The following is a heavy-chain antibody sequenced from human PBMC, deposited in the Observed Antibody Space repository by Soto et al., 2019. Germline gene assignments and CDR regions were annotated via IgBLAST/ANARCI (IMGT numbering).Heavy chain of an antibody. CDR3: ARVSHSRGKTNYYGMDV. Sequence: QVQLQESGPGLVKPSETLSLTCTVSGGSISSYYWSWIRQPPGKGLEWIGYIYYSGSTNYNPSLTSRVTISVDTSKNQCSLKLSSVTAADTAVYYCARVSHSRGKTNYYGMDVWGQGTTVTVAS. V-gene: IGHV4-59*01. CDR1: GGSISSYY. J-gene: IGHJ6*02. CDR2: IYYSGST. D-gene: IGHD6-13*01.